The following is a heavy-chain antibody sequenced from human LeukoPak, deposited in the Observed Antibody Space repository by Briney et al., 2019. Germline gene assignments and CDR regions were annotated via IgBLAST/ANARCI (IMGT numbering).Heavy chain of an antibody. Sequence: GASVKVSCKASGYKPPNYGITWVRQAPGQGLEWMGWISADTGDTVYAQLFQGRVTMTTDTPTSTAYLELRSLRSDDTAVYYCARGYSDSGGSYYADYWGQGSLITVSS. CDR2: ISADTGDT. J-gene: IGHJ4*02. V-gene: IGHV1-18*01. CDR1: GYKPPNYG. CDR3: ARGYSDSGGSYYADY. D-gene: IGHD3-22*01.